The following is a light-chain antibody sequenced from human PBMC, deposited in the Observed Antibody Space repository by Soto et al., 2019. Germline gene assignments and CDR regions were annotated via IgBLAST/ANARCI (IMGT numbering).Light chain of an antibody. V-gene: IGKV3-15*01. CDR3: EQDHNSWT. CDR2: GAY. J-gene: IGKJ1*01. Sequence: MEITLSPATXSVGKLHRAPLPCRASQRIRRNLAWYKQKTGKXPXXLIYGAYNRATGITARFTGSGSGTELTLTISSLQYEDSAVYYCEQDHNSWTFCDGTKVDI. CDR1: QRIRRN.